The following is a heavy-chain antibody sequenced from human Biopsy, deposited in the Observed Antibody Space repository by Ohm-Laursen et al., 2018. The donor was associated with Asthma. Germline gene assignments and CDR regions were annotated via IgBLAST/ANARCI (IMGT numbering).Heavy chain of an antibody. CDR2: ISASGSTK. V-gene: IGHV3-11*01. Sequence: SLRLSCTASGFYFRDYFMTWMRQAPGKGLEWVASISASGSTKYPSESVQGRSTISRDNAQNLLILEMDSLRADDTGTYYCARVLESSSRGPFYFFALDVWGQGTPVAVS. J-gene: IGHJ6*02. CDR3: ARVLESSSRGPFYFFALDV. CDR1: GFYFRDYF. D-gene: IGHD6-13*01.